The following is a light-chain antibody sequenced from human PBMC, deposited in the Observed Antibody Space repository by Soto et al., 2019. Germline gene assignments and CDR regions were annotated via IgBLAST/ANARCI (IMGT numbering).Light chain of an antibody. V-gene: IGKV1-9*01. CDR1: QGISSY. J-gene: IGKJ4*01. Sequence: IQLTQSPSSLSASVGDRVTITCRASQGISSYLAWYQQKPGKAPKLLIYAASTLQSGVPSRFSGSGSGTDFTLTISSLQAEDFATYYCQQLNGYPLTFGGGTKVEIK. CDR2: AAS. CDR3: QQLNGYPLT.